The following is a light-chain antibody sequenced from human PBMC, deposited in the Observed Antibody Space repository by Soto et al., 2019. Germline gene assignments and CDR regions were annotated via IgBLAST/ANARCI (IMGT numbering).Light chain of an antibody. CDR1: QSISNW. CDR2: KAS. CDR3: QQYHSYPYI. Sequence: DIQMTQSRSTLSASVGDRVTITCRASQSISNWLAWYQQKPGKAPKLLIYKASTLESGVPSTFSGSGSGTEFTLTISSLQPDDFAVYYCQQYHSYPYIFGQGTKLEIK. V-gene: IGKV1-5*03. J-gene: IGKJ2*01.